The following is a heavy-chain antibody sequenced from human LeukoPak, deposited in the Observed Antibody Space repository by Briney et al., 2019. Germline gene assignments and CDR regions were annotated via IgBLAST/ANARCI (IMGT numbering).Heavy chain of an antibody. Sequence: ASVKVSCKASGYTFTGYYMHWVRQAPGQGLEWMGWINPNSGGTNYAQKFQGRVTMTRDTSISTAYMELSRMRSDDTAVYYRARALPRVTMVRGINWFDPWGQGTLVTVSS. CDR3: ARALPRVTMVRGINWFDP. V-gene: IGHV1-2*02. D-gene: IGHD3-10*01. CDR1: GYTFTGYY. J-gene: IGHJ5*02. CDR2: INPNSGGT.